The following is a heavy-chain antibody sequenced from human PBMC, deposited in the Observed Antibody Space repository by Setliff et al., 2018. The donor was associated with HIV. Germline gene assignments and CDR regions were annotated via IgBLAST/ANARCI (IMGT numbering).Heavy chain of an antibody. J-gene: IGHJ5*02. CDR2: IYYTGST. CDR3: ARNSQKGIQPLLPAS. Sequence: KASETLSLTCTVSGGSISTYFWSWVRQTPGKGLEWIGYIYYTGSTSYNPSFRSRVTISVDTSKNQFSLMLDSVTAADTAVYYCARNSQKGIQPLLPASWGPGTLVTVSS. V-gene: IGHV4-59*01. D-gene: IGHD1-1*01. CDR1: GGSISTYF.